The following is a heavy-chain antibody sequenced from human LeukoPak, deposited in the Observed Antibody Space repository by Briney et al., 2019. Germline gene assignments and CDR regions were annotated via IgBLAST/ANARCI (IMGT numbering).Heavy chain of an antibody. J-gene: IGHJ4*02. Sequence: SETLSLTCTVSGGSICGTDSYWGWIRQLPGKGLEWIGNIHSSGNCFCNPSLKSRVTISIGTSKNQFSLKLSSVTAADTAVYYCASLTPYYYDSSGYSFDYWGQGTLVTVSS. V-gene: IGHV4-39*01. CDR3: ASLTPYYYDSSGYSFDY. CDR1: GGSICGTDSY. CDR2: IHSSGNC. D-gene: IGHD3-22*01.